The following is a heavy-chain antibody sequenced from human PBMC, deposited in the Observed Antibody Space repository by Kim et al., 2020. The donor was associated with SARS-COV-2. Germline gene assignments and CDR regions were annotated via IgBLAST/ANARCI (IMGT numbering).Heavy chain of an antibody. CDR3: AGGGKRLGNYCARGACHKHYYYVMDV. V-gene: IGHV1-69*13. J-gene: IGHJ6*02. CDR1: GGTFSNYG. D-gene: IGHD2-8*02. Sequence: SVKVSCKSSGGTFSNYGISWVRQAPGQGLEWMGGIIPFFETANYAQTFQGRVTITAVESTSTPYMELLTLGLDDTAGYYCAGGGKRLGNYCARGACHKHYYYVMDVWGRGTAVSVSS. CDR2: IIPFFETA.